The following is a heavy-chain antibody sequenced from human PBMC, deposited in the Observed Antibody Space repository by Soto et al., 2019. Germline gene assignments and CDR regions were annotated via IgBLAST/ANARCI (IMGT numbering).Heavy chain of an antibody. CDR3: AKDACRITFRCGPG. V-gene: IGHV3-23*01. Sequence: PGGSLRLSCAASGFTFSTYAMNWVRQAPGKGLEWVSSINGGADYTDYADSVKGRFTISRDNSKNTLYLQMNSLRAEDTAIYYCAKDACRITFRCGPGWGQGTLVTVSS. CDR1: GFTFSTYA. D-gene: IGHD3-10*01. CDR2: INGGADYT. J-gene: IGHJ1*01.